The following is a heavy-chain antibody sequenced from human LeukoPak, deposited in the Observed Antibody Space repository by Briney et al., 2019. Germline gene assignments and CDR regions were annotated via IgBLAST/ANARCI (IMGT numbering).Heavy chain of an antibody. CDR2: ISSSSSYI. V-gene: IGHV3-21*01. Sequence: GGSLRLSCAASGFTSSSYSMNWVRQAPGKGLEWVSSISSSSSYIYYAGSAKGRFTISRENAKYSLYLQMNSLRAEDTAVYYCARGLYYDYVWGSYRSHWGQGALVTVSS. J-gene: IGHJ4*02. D-gene: IGHD3-16*02. CDR1: GFTSSSYS. CDR3: ARGLYYDYVWGSYRSH.